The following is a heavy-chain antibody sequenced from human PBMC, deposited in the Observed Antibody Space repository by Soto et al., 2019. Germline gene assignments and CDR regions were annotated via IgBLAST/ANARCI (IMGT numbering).Heavy chain of an antibody. D-gene: IGHD2-2*03. V-gene: IGHV4-39*01. J-gene: IGHJ5*02. CDR1: GDSISSSSQY. CDR2: IHYSGTS. CDR3: ARHWIPRSSSP. Sequence: QVQLQESGPGLVKPSETLSLTCSVSGDSISSSSQYWGWIRQPPGKGLEWIGSIHYSGTSYYNPSRTSRVTICVDPSKNQLPLKLGSVPAAETAVYYCARHWIPRSSSPWGQRTLVTVSS.